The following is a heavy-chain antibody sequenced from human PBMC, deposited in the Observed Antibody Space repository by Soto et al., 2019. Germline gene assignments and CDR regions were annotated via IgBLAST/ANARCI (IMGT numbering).Heavy chain of an antibody. V-gene: IGHV3-72*01. CDR1: GFTVSDHY. CDR3: ARDMGSGSYSYYYYGMDV. CDR2: TRNKANSYTT. Sequence: PGGSLRLSCAASGFTVSDHYMDWVRQAPGKGLEWVGRTRNKANSYTTEYAASVKGRFTISRDDSKNSLYLQMNSLKTEDTAVYYCARDMGSGSYSYYYYGMDVWGQGTTVTVSS. D-gene: IGHD3-10*01. J-gene: IGHJ6*02.